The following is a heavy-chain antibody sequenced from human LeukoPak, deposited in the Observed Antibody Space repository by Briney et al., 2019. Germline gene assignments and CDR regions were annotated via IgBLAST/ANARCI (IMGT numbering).Heavy chain of an antibody. CDR3: ATPTPRYSSSWYGYDY. D-gene: IGHD6-13*01. CDR2: IIPIFGTA. J-gene: IGHJ4*02. CDR1: GGTFSSYA. Sequence: SVKVSCKASGGTFSSYAISWVRQAPGQGLEWMGGIIPIFGTANYAQKFQGRVTMTEDTSTDTAYMELSSLRSEDTAVYYCATPTPRYSSSWYGYDYWGQGTLVTVSS. V-gene: IGHV1-69*06.